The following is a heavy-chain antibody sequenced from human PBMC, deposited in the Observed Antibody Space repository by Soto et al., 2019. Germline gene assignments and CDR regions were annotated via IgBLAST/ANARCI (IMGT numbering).Heavy chain of an antibody. CDR2: INHRGAT. CDR1: DGSFSGYH. D-gene: IGHD2-8*01. CDR3: AREEVAQWFTKGYYGMDV. Sequence: ETLSLTCAAHDGSFSGYHWTWIRQPPGKGLEWIGEINHRGATNYNPSLKSRVTMSVDTSKNQVSLKVTSVTAADTAVYYCAREEVAQWFTKGYYGMDVWGQGTTVTVSS. J-gene: IGHJ6*02. V-gene: IGHV4-34*01.